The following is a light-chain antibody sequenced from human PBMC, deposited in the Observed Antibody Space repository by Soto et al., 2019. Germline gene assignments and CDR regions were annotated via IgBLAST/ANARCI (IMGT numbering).Light chain of an antibody. CDR3: SSYTTSSTHL. CDR2: DVT. V-gene: IGLV2-14*03. J-gene: IGLJ2*01. CDR1: SRNVGGYNF. Sequence: QSALTQPASVSGSPGQSITISCTGTSRNVGGYNFVSWYQHHPGKAPKLIIYDVTDRPSGVSNRFSGSKSGNTASLTISGXRXXXEXXXYCSSYTTSSTHLFGGGTKLTVL.